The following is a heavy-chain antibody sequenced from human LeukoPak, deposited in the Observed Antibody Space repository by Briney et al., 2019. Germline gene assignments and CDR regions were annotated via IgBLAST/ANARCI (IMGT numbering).Heavy chain of an antibody. V-gene: IGHV3-15*01. Sequence: TGGSLRLSCAGSGFTFSSYSMNWVRQAPGKGLEWVGRIKSKTDGGTTDYAAPVKGRFTISRDDSKNTLYLQMNSLKTEDTAVYYCFAYSSGGYWGQGTLVTVSS. CDR3: FAYSSGGY. CDR2: IKSKTDGGTT. J-gene: IGHJ4*02. CDR1: GFTFSSYS. D-gene: IGHD6-19*01.